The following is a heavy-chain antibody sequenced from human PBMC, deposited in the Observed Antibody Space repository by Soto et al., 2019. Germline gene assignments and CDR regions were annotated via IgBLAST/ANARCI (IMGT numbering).Heavy chain of an antibody. CDR1: GASLSSGGYY. CDR3: ARDRYGDYYAY. Sequence: QVQLLESCPGLVKPSQTLSLSCIVSGASLSSGGYYWNWIRQHPGKGLEWIGYIYFDGMTYYNPSLERRVTMSIDASKNQFSLHLSSVTAADTAVYYCARDRYGDYYAYWGQGILVTVSS. J-gene: IGHJ4*02. CDR2: IYFDGMT. D-gene: IGHD3-22*01. V-gene: IGHV4-31*03.